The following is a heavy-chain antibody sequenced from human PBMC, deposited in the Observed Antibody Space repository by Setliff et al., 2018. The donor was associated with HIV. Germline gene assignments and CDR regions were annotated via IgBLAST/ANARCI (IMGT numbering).Heavy chain of an antibody. Sequence: ASVKVSCKTFGYYFNIDYMHWVRQAPGQGLEWMAMVSPFGDGTNYAQKFQGRVTMTRDTSTSTVYMELRSLRSEDSAVYYCARGMDYYDTSGYYQYYFDYWGQGTLVTVSS. V-gene: IGHV1-46*02. J-gene: IGHJ4*02. D-gene: IGHD3-22*01. CDR2: VSPFGDGT. CDR3: ARGMDYYDTSGYYQYYFDY. CDR1: GYYFNIDY.